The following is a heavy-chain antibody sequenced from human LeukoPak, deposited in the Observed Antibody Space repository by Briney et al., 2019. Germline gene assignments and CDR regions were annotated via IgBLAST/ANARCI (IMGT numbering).Heavy chain of an antibody. J-gene: IGHJ4*02. D-gene: IGHD1-7*01. CDR2: ISSSSSTI. CDR3: AGTSTGTTVDY. CDR1: GFTFSSYS. V-gene: IGHV3-48*01. Sequence: GGSLRLSCAASGFTFSSYSMNWVRQAPGKGLEWVSYISSSSSTIYYADSVKGRFTISRDNAKNSLYLQMNSLRAEDTAVYYCAGTSTGTTVDYWGQGTLVTVSS.